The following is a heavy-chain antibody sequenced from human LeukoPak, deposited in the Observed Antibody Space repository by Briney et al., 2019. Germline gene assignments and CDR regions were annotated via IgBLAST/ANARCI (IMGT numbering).Heavy chain of an antibody. D-gene: IGHD3-22*01. CDR1: GGSFSGYY. Sequence: NPSETLSLTCAVYGGSFSGYYWSWIRQPPGKGLEWIGEINHSGSTNYNPSLKSRVTISVDTSKNQFSLKLSSVTAADTAVYYCARDDSSGYYAFDIWGQGTMVTVSS. J-gene: IGHJ3*02. V-gene: IGHV4-34*01. CDR3: ARDDSSGYYAFDI. CDR2: INHSGST.